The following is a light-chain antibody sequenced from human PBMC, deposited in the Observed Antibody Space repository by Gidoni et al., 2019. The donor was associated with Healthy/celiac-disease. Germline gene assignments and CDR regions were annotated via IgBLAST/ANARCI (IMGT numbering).Light chain of an antibody. J-gene: IGLJ3*02. CDR3: LSADSSGTYPWV. CDR2: KDS. CDR1: ALPKKY. V-gene: IGLV3-16*01. Sequence: SYELTQPPSVSVSLGQMARITCSGEALPKKYAYWYQQKQGQFPVLVIYKDSERPSGIPERFSGSSSGTIVTLTISGVQAEDEADYYCLSADSSGTYPWVFGGGTKLTVL.